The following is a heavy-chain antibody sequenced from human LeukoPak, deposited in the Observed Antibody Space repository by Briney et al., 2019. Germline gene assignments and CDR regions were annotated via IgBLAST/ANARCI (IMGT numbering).Heavy chain of an antibody. V-gene: IGHV4-61*05. Sequence: SETLSLTCTVSGGSISSSSYYWGWIRQPPGKGLEWIGYIYYSGSTNYNPSLKSRVTISVDTSKNQFSLELSSVTAADTAVYYCARWGSITTARFDYWGQGTLVTVSS. CDR3: ARWGSITTARFDY. D-gene: IGHD3-16*01. J-gene: IGHJ4*02. CDR1: GGSISSSSYY. CDR2: IYYSGST.